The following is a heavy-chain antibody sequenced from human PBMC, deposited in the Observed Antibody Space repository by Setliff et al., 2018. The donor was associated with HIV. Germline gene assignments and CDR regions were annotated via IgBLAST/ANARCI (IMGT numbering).Heavy chain of an antibody. V-gene: IGHV4-39*07. CDR2: IFYFGSV. CDR3: VRELLGSGGTVPEVNCFDS. J-gene: IGHJ5*01. D-gene: IGHD1-26*01. Sequence: SETLSLTCKVSGGSFNTKRTKWGWIRQSPGKGLEWIGSIFYFGSVTYNPSLKRRPLISIDMSKTQFSLNLRSVTAADTAVYYCVRELLGSGGTVPEVNCFDSWGQGTLVTVSS. CDR1: GGSFNTKRTK.